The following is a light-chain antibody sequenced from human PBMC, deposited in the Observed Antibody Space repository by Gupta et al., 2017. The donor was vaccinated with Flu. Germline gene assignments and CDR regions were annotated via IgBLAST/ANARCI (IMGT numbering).Light chain of an antibody. V-gene: IGKV1-39*01. CDR3: QQTFNTPHA. CDR1: QYISTY. CDR2: DAS. Sequence: DIQVTQSPSSLSAAVGDRVTITCRASQYISTYLNWYQHKPGKAPNVLIYDASSFPSEVPSRFTGSGSGTDFTLTINSLQPEDSATYYCQQTFNTPHAFGQGTKLEI. J-gene: IGKJ2*01.